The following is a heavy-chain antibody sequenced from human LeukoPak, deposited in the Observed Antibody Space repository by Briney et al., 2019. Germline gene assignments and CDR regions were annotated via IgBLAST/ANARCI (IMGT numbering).Heavy chain of an antibody. Sequence: SETLSLTCTVSGGSISSSSYYWGWIRQPPGKGLEWIGSIYYSGSTYYNPSLKSRVTISVDTSKNQFSLKLSSVTAADTAVYYCARFIAARRNWVYYYYYYMDVWGKGTTVTVSS. CDR2: IYYSGST. CDR1: GGSISSSSYY. J-gene: IGHJ6*03. CDR3: ARFIAARRNWVYYYYYYMDV. V-gene: IGHV4-39*07. D-gene: IGHD6-6*01.